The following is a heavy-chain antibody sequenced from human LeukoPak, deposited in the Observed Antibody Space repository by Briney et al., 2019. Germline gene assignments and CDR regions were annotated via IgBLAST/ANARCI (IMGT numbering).Heavy chain of an antibody. J-gene: IGHJ5*02. Sequence: GRSLRLSCAASGFTFDDYAMHWVRHAPGKGLEWVSGISWNSGSIGYADSVKGRFTISRDNAKNSLYLQMNSLRAEDTALYYCAKSTGDILTGYYDNWFDPWGQGTLVTVSS. CDR3: AKSTGDILTGYYDNWFDP. V-gene: IGHV3-9*01. D-gene: IGHD3-9*01. CDR2: ISWNSGSI. CDR1: GFTFDDYA.